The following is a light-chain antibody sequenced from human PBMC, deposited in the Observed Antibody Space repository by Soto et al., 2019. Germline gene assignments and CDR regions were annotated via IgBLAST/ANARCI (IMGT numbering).Light chain of an antibody. CDR2: EVS. Sequence: QSALTQPPSASGSPGQSVTISCTGTSSDVGAYNSVSWYQQHPGKAPKLIIYEVSKRPSGVPDRFSGSKSGNTASLTVSGLQAGDEADYYCSSYGGSNNLPFGGGTKVTVL. CDR1: SSDVGAYNS. V-gene: IGLV2-8*01. J-gene: IGLJ2*01. CDR3: SSYGGSNNLP.